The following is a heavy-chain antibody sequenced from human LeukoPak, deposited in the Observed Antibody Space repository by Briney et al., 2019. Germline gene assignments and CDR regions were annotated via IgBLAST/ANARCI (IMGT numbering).Heavy chain of an antibody. Sequence: AGNLRLSGAASGFTFSSYSMNWVRQAPGKGLEWVSSISSSSSYIYYADSMKGRFTISRDNAKNSLYLQMNSLRAEDTAVYYCASYYYGSGGDAFDIWGQGTMVTVSS. V-gene: IGHV3-21*01. CDR3: ASYYYGSGGDAFDI. CDR1: GFTFSSYS. J-gene: IGHJ3*02. CDR2: ISSSSSYI. D-gene: IGHD3-10*01.